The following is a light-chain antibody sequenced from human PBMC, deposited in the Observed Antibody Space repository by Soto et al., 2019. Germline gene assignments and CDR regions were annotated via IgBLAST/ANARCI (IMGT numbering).Light chain of an antibody. CDR2: DAY. CDR3: QQYGSSPRT. V-gene: IGKV3-20*01. Sequence: EIVVTQSPATLSASPGERVTLTCRASQFVSTRLAWYQQRPGQVPRLLIYDAYTRALGISARFSGSGSGTDFTLTISRLEPEDFAVYYCQQYGSSPRTFGQGTKVDIK. CDR1: QFVSTR. J-gene: IGKJ1*01.